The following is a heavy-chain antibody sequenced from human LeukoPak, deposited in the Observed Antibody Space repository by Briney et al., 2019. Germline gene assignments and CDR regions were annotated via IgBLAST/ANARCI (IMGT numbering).Heavy chain of an antibody. J-gene: IGHJ4*02. CDR3: AKTRPLDSSSWSHGDY. Sequence: GGSLRLSCAASGFTFSSYAITWVRQAPGKGLEWVSAISGSGDSTYYGDSVKGRFTISRDNSKNTLYRQMNSLRAEDTAVYYCAKTRPLDSSSWSHGDYWGQGTLVTVSS. CDR2: ISGSGDST. D-gene: IGHD6-13*01. CDR1: GFTFSSYA. V-gene: IGHV3-23*01.